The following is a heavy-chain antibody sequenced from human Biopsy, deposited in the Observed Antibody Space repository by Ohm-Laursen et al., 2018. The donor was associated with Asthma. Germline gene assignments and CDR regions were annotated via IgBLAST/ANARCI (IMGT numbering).Heavy chain of an antibody. CDR3: ARDSYSSGLYDDFES. J-gene: IGHJ4*02. CDR1: GFTFSTYA. CDR2: FSFDGSYK. Sequence: SLRLSCAASGFTFSTYALHWVRQAPGKGLEWVAVFSFDGSYKSYAASVKGRFTISRDNAKNSLYLQMNSLRAEDTAVYYCARDSYSSGLYDDFESWGQGTLVTVSS. V-gene: IGHV3-30-3*01. D-gene: IGHD6-19*01.